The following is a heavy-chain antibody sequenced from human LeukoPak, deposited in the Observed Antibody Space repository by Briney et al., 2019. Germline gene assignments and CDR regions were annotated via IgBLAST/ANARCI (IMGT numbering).Heavy chain of an antibody. D-gene: IGHD5-18*01. V-gene: IGHV3-49*03. CDR3: TRVFSVDTAMVAFYAFDI. J-gene: IGHJ3*02. CDR1: GFTFGDYA. CDR2: IRSKAYGGTT. Sequence: PGGTLRLSCTASGFTFGDYAMSWFRQAPGKGLEWVGFIRSKAYGGTTEYAASVKGRFTISRDDPKSIAYLQMNSLKTEDTAVYYCTRVFSVDTAMVAFYAFDIWGQGTMVTVSS.